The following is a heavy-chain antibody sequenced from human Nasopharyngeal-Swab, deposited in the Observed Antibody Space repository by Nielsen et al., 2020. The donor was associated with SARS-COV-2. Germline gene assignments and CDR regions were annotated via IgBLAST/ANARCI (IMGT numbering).Heavy chain of an antibody. J-gene: IGHJ6*02. Sequence: RQAPGKGLEWIGEINHSGSTNYNPSLKSRVTISVDTSKNQFSLKPSSVTAADTAVYYCARGPGEVGTTYYYYYGMDVWGQGTTVTVSS. CDR3: ARGPGEVGTTYYYYYGMDV. V-gene: IGHV4-34*01. D-gene: IGHD1-1*01. CDR2: INHSGST.